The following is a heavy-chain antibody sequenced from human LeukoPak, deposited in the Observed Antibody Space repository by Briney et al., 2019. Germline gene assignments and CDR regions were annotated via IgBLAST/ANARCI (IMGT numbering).Heavy chain of an antibody. Sequence: SVKVSCKASGYTFSSSAMQWVRQARGQGLEWIGWIVVGNGNTNYAQKFQERVTITRDMSTDTGYMELSSLTAEDTAVYYCAAERYSGSPRDSWGPGTMVTVSS. CDR2: IVVGNGNT. J-gene: IGHJ4*02. D-gene: IGHD1-26*01. CDR3: AAERYSGSPRDS. CDR1: GYTFSSSA. V-gene: IGHV1-58*02.